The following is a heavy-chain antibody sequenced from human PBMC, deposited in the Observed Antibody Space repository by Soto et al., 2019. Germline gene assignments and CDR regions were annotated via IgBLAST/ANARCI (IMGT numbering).Heavy chain of an antibody. J-gene: IGHJ5*02. CDR2: IYHSGST. D-gene: IGHD3-3*01. CDR3: ARVLYYDFWSGYQSNWFDP. V-gene: IGHV4-30-2*01. CDR1: GGSISSGCYS. Sequence: PSGTLALTCAVPGGSISSGCYSWSWIRQPPGKGLEWIGYIYHSGSTYYNPSLKSRVTISVDRSKNQFSLKLSSVTAADTAVYYCARVLYYDFWSGYQSNWFDPWGQGTLVTVSS.